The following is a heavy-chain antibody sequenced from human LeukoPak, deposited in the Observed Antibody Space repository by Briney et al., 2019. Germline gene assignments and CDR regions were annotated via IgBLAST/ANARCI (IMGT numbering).Heavy chain of an antibody. J-gene: IGHJ4*02. V-gene: IGHV3-74*01. Sequence: PGESLILSCAASGFTFSSYWMHWVRHAPGKGLVWVSRINTDGSSVTYAEFVKGRFTISRDYAKNSLYRKMNSLRAEDTAVYYCLRTTLGPAGAIDYWGQGTLVAVSS. CDR3: LRTTLGPAGAIDY. CDR1: GFTFSSYW. D-gene: IGHD2-2*01. CDR2: INTDGSSV.